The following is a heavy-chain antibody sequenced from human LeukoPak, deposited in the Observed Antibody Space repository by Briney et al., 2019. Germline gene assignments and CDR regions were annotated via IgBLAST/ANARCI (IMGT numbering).Heavy chain of an antibody. J-gene: IGHJ6*02. D-gene: IGHD1-26*01. Sequence: GGSLRLSCAASGFTFSNYWMAWLRQAPGKGLEWVALIKSDASEKYYVDSVKGRFTISRDNAKNSLYLPMNSLRAEDTAVYYCAKGGGSYYYYYYGMDVWGQGTTVTVSS. V-gene: IGHV3-7*05. CDR1: GFTFSNYW. CDR3: AKGGGSYYYYYYGMDV. CDR2: IKSDASEK.